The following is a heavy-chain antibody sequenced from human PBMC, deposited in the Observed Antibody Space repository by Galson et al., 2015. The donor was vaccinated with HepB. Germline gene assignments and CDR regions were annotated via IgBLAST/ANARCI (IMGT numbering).Heavy chain of an antibody. CDR2: INPNSGGT. CDR1: GYTFTGYY. D-gene: IGHD3-16*01. J-gene: IGHJ5*02. CDR3: AREGGALGGNWFDP. Sequence: SVKVSCKASGYTFTGYYMHWVRQAPGQGLEWMGWINPNSGGTNYAQKFQGRVTMPRDTSISTAYMELSRLRSDDTAVYYCAREGGALGGNWFDPWGQGTLVTVSS. V-gene: IGHV1-2*02.